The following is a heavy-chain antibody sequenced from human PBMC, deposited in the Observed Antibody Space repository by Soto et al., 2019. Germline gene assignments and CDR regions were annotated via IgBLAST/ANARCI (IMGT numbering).Heavy chain of an antibody. Sequence: SETLSLTCTVSGGSISSYYWSWIRQPPGKGLEWIGYIYYSGSTNYNPSLKSRVTISVDTSKNQFSLKLSSVTTADTAVYYCARDFERPRGNPYSYSNYEGYYYYYMDVWGKGTTVTVSS. D-gene: IGHD4-4*01. V-gene: IGHV4-59*01. J-gene: IGHJ6*03. CDR3: ARDFERPRGNPYSYSNYEGYYYYYMDV. CDR1: GGSISSYY. CDR2: IYYSGST.